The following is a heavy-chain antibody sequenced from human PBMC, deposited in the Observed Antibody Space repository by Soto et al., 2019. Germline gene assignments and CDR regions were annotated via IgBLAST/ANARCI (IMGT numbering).Heavy chain of an antibody. CDR3: TTGCVGATAFDI. CDR1: GFTFSNAW. D-gene: IGHD1-26*01. CDR2: IKSKADGRTT. Sequence: GGSLRLSCAASGFTFSNAWMSWVRQAPGKGLEWVGRIKSKADGRTTDYAAPVKGRFTISRDNSKNTLYLQMNSLKTEDTAVYYCTTGCVGATAFDIWGQGTMVTVSS. V-gene: IGHV3-15*01. J-gene: IGHJ3*02.